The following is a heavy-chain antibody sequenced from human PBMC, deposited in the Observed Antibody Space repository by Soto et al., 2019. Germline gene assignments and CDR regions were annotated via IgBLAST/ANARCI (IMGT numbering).Heavy chain of an antibody. CDR3: ARVAYGDYSFDS. D-gene: IGHD4-17*01. V-gene: IGHV3-13*04. CDR1: GFTFSSYD. Sequence: EVQLVESGGGLVQPGGSLRLSCAASGFTFSSYDMHWVRQVTGKGLEWVSTIGTAGDTYYPDSVRGRFTISRENAKNSLYLQMNSLRAGGTAVYYCARVAYGDYSFDSWGQGTLVTVSS. CDR2: IGTAGDT. J-gene: IGHJ4*02.